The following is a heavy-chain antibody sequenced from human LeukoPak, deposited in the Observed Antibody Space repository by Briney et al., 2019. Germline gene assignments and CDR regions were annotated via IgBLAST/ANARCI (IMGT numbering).Heavy chain of an antibody. CDR3: ARQLIHYYDSSGFDAFDI. D-gene: IGHD3-22*01. J-gene: IGHJ3*02. V-gene: IGHV4-59*08. CDR1: GGSTNSYF. Sequence: PSETLSLTCTVSGGSTNSYFWTWIRQPPGKGLEWIGYIYYSGSTKYNPSLKSRVTISLDTSKNQFSLKLSSVTAADTAVYYCARQLIHYYDSSGFDAFDIWGQGTMVTVSS. CDR2: IYYSGST.